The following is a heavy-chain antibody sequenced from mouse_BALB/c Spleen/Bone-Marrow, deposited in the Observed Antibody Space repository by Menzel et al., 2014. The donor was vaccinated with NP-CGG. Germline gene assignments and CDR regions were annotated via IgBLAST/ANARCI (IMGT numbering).Heavy chain of an antibody. D-gene: IGHD2-4*01. CDR1: GFTFSSFG. CDR2: ISNGSSTI. J-gene: IGHJ4*01. Sequence: EAQLVESGGGLVQPGGSRKLSCAASGFTFSSFGMHWVRQAPEKGLEWVAYISNGSSTIYYADTVKGRFTISRDNPKNTLFLQMTSLRSEDTAMYYCARKGAMITHYYAMDYRGQGTSVTVSS. CDR3: ARKGAMITHYYAMDY. V-gene: IGHV5-17*02.